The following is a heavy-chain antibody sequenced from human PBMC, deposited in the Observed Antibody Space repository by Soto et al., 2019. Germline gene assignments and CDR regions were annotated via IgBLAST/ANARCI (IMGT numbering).Heavy chain of an antibody. CDR1: GFTFSSYG. CDR2: ISYDGSYK. CDR3: ATEVVTTIYYGMDV. D-gene: IGHD4-4*01. J-gene: IGHJ6*02. V-gene: IGHV3-30*03. Sequence: GGSLRLSCAASGFTFSSYGMHWVRQAPDKRLEWVAVISYDGSYKYYADSVKGRFTISRDNSKNTLYLQMNSLRAEDTAVYYCATEVVTTIYYGMDVWGQGTTVTVSS.